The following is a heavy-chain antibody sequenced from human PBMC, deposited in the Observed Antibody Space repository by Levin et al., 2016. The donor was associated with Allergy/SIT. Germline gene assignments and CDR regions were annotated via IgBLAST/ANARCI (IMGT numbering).Heavy chain of an antibody. J-gene: IGHJ4*02. CDR3: ANLKSSY. Sequence: ASVKVSCKASGYTFSDYYMHWVRQAPGQGLEWMGWINPASGGTNYAQNFQGRVTMTRDASISIAYMELSRLKSDDTAVYYCANLKSSYWGQGTLVTVSS. CDR1: GYTFSDYY. V-gene: IGHV1-2*02. CDR2: INPASGGT.